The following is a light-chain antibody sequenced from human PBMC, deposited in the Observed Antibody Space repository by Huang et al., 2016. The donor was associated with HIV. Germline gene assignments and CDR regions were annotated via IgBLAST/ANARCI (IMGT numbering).Light chain of an antibody. V-gene: IGKV4-1*01. CDR3: QQYYSIPCS. CDR2: WAS. CDR1: QSVLYSANNKNY. J-gene: IGKJ2*04. Sequence: DIVMTQSPVSLAVSLGERATINCKSSQSVLYSANNKNYLVWFQQKPGQPPKLLIYWASTRKSGVPDRFSGSGSGTDFTLTISSLQAEDVAVYYCQQYYSIPCSFGQGTKLEI.